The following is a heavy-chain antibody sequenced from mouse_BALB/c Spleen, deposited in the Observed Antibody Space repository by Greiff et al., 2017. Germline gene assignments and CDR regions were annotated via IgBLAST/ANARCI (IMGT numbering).Heavy chain of an antibody. CDR1: GFNIKDTY. Sequence: EVQLVESGAELVKPGASVKLSCTASGFNIKDTYMHWVKQRPEQGLEWIGRIDPANGNTKYDPKFQGKATITADTSSNTAYLQLSSLTSEDTAVYYCVSDSSGYPYWGQGTLVTVSA. J-gene: IGHJ3*01. D-gene: IGHD3-2*01. CDR3: VSDSSGYPY. V-gene: IGHV14-3*02. CDR2: IDPANGNT.